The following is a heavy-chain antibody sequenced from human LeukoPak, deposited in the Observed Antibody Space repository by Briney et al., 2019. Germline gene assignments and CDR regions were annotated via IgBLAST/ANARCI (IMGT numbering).Heavy chain of an antibody. CDR2: VTYDGNNK. Sequence: GGSLRLSCAASGFTFNNYDMHWVRQAPGKGLEWVAVVTYDGNNKYFADSVKGRFTISRDNSKNTLYLQMNSLRAEDTAVYYCAKEYRYYYDSSGYYPVFDYWGQGTLVTVSS. D-gene: IGHD3-22*01. CDR1: GFTFNNYD. J-gene: IGHJ4*02. V-gene: IGHV3-30*04. CDR3: AKEYRYYYDSSGYYPVFDY.